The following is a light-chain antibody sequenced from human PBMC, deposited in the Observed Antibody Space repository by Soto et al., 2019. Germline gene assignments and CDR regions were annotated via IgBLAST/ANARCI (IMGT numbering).Light chain of an antibody. J-gene: IGKJ2*01. Sequence: DIVMTQTPLSLPVTPGEPASISCRSSQSLLDSDDGNTYLDWYLQKPGKAPKLLIYAASSLQSGVPSRFSGSGSGTDFTLTISSLQPEDFATYYCQQSYSTPYTFGQGTKLEIK. CDR3: QQSYSTPYT. CDR1: QSLLDSDDGNTY. V-gene: IGKV2-40*01. CDR2: AAS.